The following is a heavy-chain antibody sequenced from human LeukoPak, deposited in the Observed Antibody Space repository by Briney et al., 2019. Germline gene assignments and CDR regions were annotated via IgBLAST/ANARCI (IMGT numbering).Heavy chain of an antibody. Sequence: SETLSLTCTVSGGSISSYYWSWIRQHPGKGLEWIGYIYYSGSTYYNPSLKSRATISVDTSKNQFSLKLSSVTAADTAVYYCARGTDLSSSWYDYWGQGTLVTVSS. CDR2: IYYSGST. CDR3: ARGTDLSSSWYDY. D-gene: IGHD6-13*01. J-gene: IGHJ4*02. CDR1: GGSISSYY. V-gene: IGHV4-59*01.